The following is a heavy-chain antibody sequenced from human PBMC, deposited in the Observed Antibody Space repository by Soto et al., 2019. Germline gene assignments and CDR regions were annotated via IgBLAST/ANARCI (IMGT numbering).Heavy chain of an antibody. CDR1: GFTFTNAW. J-gene: IGHJ4*02. CDR3: TTEKGY. Sequence: EVQLVESGGGLVKPGESLRLSCAASGFTFTNAWMNWVRQAPGKGLEWVGRIRSKTDGGTPDYAAPAKDRSTISRKDSKNTLYVPMNSLKTEESAIDNCTTEKGYWGQGTLVTVS. V-gene: IGHV3-15*07. CDR2: IRSKTDGGTP.